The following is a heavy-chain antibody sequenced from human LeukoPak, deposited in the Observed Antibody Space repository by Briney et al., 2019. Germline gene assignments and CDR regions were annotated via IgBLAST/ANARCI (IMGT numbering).Heavy chain of an antibody. Sequence: SGGSLRLSCAASGFAFSSYSMNWVRQAPGKGLEWVSYISSSSSTIYYADSVKGRFTISRDNAKNSLYLQMNSLRDEDTAVYYCARASLRPYYYYGMDVWGQGTAVTVSS. CDR3: ARASLRPYYYYGMDV. D-gene: IGHD3-3*01. CDR2: ISSSSSTI. J-gene: IGHJ6*02. CDR1: GFAFSSYS. V-gene: IGHV3-48*02.